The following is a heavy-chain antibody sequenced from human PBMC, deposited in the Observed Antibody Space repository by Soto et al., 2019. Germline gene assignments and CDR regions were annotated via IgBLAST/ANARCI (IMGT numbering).Heavy chain of an antibody. CDR2: ISYSGSA. J-gene: IGHJ3*02. V-gene: IGHV4-31*03. Sequence: VLLQESGPGLVEPSQTLSLTCTVSGVSVTSGGFFWSWIRHHPAKGLEWIGYISYSGSAYYSPSLKSRVSIAADTXSNQXXLRLXSLTAADTAVYFCARLLCSGNSCSLGGGFDIWGQGTTVTVSS. CDR1: GVSVTSGGFF. D-gene: IGHD2-2*01. CDR3: ARLLCSGNSCSLGGGFDI.